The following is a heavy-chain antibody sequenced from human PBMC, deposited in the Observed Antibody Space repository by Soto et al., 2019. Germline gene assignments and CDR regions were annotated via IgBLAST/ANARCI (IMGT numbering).Heavy chain of an antibody. J-gene: IGHJ6*02. CDR3: ARLNGYCISTNCHGYYGMDV. V-gene: IGHV4-39*01. CDR1: GGFVSSSSYS. D-gene: IGHD2-2*03. Sequence: SETLSFTCSVSGGFVSSSSYSWGWIRQSPGKGLEWIGTMYSSENTYYNPSLLSRVTISVDTSKNEFSLRLSSVTAADTAVYYCARLNGYCISTNCHGYYGMDVWGQGTTVT. CDR2: MYSSENT.